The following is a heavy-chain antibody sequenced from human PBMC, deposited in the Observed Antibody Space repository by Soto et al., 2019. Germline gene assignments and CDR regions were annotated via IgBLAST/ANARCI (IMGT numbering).Heavy chain of an antibody. CDR3: ARDLYGCSGGSCYSFGGY. J-gene: IGHJ4*02. CDR2: IIPIFGTA. D-gene: IGHD2-15*01. V-gene: IGHV1-69*01. Sequence: QVQLVQSGAEVKKPGSSVKVSCKASGGTFSSYAISWVRQAPGQGLEWMGGIIPIFGTANYAQKIQGRVTITADESTSTAYMELSSLRSEDTAVYYCARDLYGCSGGSCYSFGGYWGQGTLVTVSS. CDR1: GGTFSSYA.